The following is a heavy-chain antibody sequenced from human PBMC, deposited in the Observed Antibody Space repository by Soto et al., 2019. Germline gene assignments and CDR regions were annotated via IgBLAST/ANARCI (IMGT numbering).Heavy chain of an antibody. CDR2: IGGGGGSE. CDR1: GYTFSSHA. V-gene: IGHV3-23*01. Sequence: EVQLLESGGGLVQPGGSLILSCAASGYTFSSHAMGWVRQAPGKGLEWVSSIGGGGGSEHYADSVKARFTISRDNSKNTLYLQMNSLRADDTAVYYCAKVAEAVAGNVYGYWGQGTLVTVSS. J-gene: IGHJ4*02. CDR3: AKVAEAVAGNVYGY. D-gene: IGHD6-19*01.